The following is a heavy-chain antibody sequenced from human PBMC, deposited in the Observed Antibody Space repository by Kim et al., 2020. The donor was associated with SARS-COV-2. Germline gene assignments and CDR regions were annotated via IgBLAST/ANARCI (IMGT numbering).Heavy chain of an antibody. V-gene: IGHV3-33*03. CDR3: AKDNERGAFDI. CDR1: GFTLITYS. J-gene: IGHJ3*02. CDR2: IWYDGSRE. Sequence: GGSLRLSCAASGFTLITYSMHWVRQAPGKGLEWVAVIWYDGSREYYADSVKGRFTISRDTSKNTLDLQMNSLRAEDTAVYYCAKDNERGAFDIWGHGTM. D-gene: IGHD2-8*01.